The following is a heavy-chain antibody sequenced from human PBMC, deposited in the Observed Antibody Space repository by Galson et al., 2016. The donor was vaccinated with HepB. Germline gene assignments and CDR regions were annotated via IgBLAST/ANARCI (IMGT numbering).Heavy chain of an antibody. CDR1: GYTFSSYG. CDR3: ARDRYCSGGSCCTDV. V-gene: IGHV1-18*01. D-gene: IGHD2-15*01. J-gene: IGHJ6*02. CDR2: ISSYTGNT. Sequence: SVKVSCKASGYTFSSYGISWVRQAPGQGLEWMGWISSYTGNTNYAQKLQGRVTMTTDTYTSTAYMELRSLRSDDTAVYYCARDRYCSGGSCCTDVWGQGTTVTVSS.